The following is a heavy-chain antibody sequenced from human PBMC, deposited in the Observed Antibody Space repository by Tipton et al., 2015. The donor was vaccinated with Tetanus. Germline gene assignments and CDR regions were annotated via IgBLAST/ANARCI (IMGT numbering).Heavy chain of an antibody. V-gene: IGHV4-59*01. CDR2: IYYSGST. J-gene: IGHJ4*02. Sequence: TLSLTCTVSGGSISSYYWSWIRQPPGKGLEWIGYIYYSGSTNYNPPLKSRVTISVDTSKNQFSLKLSSVTAADTAVYYCARGTGDYWGQGTLVIVS. D-gene: IGHD1-14*01. CDR1: GGSISSYY. CDR3: ARGTGDY.